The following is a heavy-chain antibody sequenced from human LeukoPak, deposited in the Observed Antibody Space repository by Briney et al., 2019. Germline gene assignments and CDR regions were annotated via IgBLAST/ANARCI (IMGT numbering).Heavy chain of an antibody. Sequence: SETLSLTCTVSGGSISSGSYYWSWIRQPAGKGLEWIGRIYTSGSTNYNPSLKSRVTISVDTSKNQFSLKLSSVTAADTAVYYCAGPQLDPIWYFDLWGRGTLVTVSS. D-gene: IGHD1-1*01. CDR1: GGSISSGSYY. CDR2: IYTSGST. J-gene: IGHJ2*01. CDR3: AGPQLDPIWYFDL. V-gene: IGHV4-61*02.